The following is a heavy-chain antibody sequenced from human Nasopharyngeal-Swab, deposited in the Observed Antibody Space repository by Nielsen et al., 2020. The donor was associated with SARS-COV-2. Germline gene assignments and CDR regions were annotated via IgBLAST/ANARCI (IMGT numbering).Heavy chain of an antibody. V-gene: IGHV3-7*01. CDR2: IKQDGSEK. CDR1: GFTFSSYW. Sequence: GESLKISCAASGFTFSSYWMSWVRQAPGKGLEWVANIKQDGSEKYYVDSVKGRFTISRDNAKNSLYLQMNSLRAEDTAVYYCARDRDYAGAFDIWGQGTMATVSS. CDR3: ARDRDYAGAFDI. D-gene: IGHD2-2*01. J-gene: IGHJ3*02.